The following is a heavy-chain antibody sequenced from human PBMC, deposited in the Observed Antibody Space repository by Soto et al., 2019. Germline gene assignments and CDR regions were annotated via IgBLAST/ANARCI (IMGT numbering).Heavy chain of an antibody. Sequence: QLQLQESGSGLVKPSQTLSLTCAVSSGSISSGGYSWSWIRQPPGKGLEWIGYIYHSGSTYYNPSLKSRVTISVDRSKNQFSLRLSSVTAADTAVYYCAGGIAARPLGYWGQGTLVTVSS. CDR2: IYHSGST. V-gene: IGHV4-30-2*01. D-gene: IGHD6-6*01. J-gene: IGHJ4*02. CDR3: AGGIAARPLGY. CDR1: SGSISSGGYS.